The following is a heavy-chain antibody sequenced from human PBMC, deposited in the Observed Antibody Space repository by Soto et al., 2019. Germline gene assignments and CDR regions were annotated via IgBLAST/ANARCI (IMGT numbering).Heavy chain of an antibody. CDR2: ISYDGSNK. D-gene: IGHD4-17*01. Sequence: QVQLVESGGGVVQPGRSLRLSCAASGFTFSSYGMHWVRQAPGKGLEWVAVISYDGSNKYYADSVKGRFTISRDNSKNTLYLQMNSLRAEDTAVYYCAKELRNGGMDVWGQGTTVTVSS. J-gene: IGHJ6*02. CDR3: AKELRNGGMDV. V-gene: IGHV3-30*18. CDR1: GFTFSSYG.